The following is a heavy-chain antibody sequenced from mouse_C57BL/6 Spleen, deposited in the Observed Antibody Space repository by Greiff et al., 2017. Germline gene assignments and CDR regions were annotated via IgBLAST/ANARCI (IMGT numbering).Heavy chain of an antibody. CDR1: GYTFPSYW. J-gene: IGHJ4*01. CDR3: ARGYDGYYRDMDD. V-gene: IGHV1-55*01. D-gene: IGHD2-3*01. Sequence: QVQLQQPGAELVKPGASVKMSCKASGYTFPSYWITWVKQRPGQGLEWIGDIYPGSGSTNYNEKFKSKATLTVDTSSSTAYMQLSSLTSEDSAVYYCARGYDGYYRDMDDWGQGTSVTVSS. CDR2: IYPGSGST.